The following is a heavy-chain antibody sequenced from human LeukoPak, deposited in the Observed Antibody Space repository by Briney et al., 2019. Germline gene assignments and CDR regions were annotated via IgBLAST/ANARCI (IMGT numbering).Heavy chain of an antibody. CDR1: GFTFSTYW. J-gene: IGHJ4*02. V-gene: IGHV3-7*03. CDR2: IKEDGSEK. CDR3: ARGSSTSCGDY. D-gene: IGHD2-2*01. Sequence: GGSLRLSCAASGFTFSTYWMDWVRQAPGKGLEWVAYIKEDGSEKYYEDSVKGRFTISRDNAENSLYLQMNSLRAEDTAVYYCARGSSTSCGDYWGQGTLVTVSS.